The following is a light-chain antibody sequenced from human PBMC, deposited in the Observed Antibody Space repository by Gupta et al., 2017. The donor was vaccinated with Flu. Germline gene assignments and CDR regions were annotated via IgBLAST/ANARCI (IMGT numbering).Light chain of an antibody. CDR3: QQYGSSPLWT. CDR1: QSVSSSY. CDR2: GAS. V-gene: IGKV3-20*01. J-gene: IGKJ1*01. Sequence: EIVLTQSPGTLSLSPGERATLSCRASQSVSSSYLAWYQQKHGQAPRLLIYGASSRATGIPDRFSGSWSGTDFTLTISRLEPEDFAVYYCQQYGSSPLWTFGQGTKVEIK.